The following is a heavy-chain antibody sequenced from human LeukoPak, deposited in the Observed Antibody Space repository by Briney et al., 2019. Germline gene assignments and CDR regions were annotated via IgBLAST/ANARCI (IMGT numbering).Heavy chain of an antibody. CDR2: ISSSGSYI. CDR1: GFTFSSYG. D-gene: IGHD5-18*01. CDR3: ARGSGVQVWSSLDY. J-gene: IGHJ4*02. Sequence: GGSLRPSCAASGFTFSSYGMHWVRQAPGKGLEWVSSISSSGSYIYYADSVKGRFTISRDDAKNSLHLQMNSLRAEDTAVYYCARGSGVQVWSSLDYWGQGTLVTVSS. V-gene: IGHV3-21*01.